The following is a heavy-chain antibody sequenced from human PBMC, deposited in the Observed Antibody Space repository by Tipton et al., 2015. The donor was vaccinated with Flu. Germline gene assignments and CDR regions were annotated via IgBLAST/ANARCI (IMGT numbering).Heavy chain of an antibody. J-gene: IGHJ4*02. CDR3: ARGDNTGYYFDH. D-gene: IGHD3-9*01. CDR1: GDAVASDYY. CDR2: IYHSGSS. V-gene: IGHV4-61*01. Sequence: TLSLTCSVSGDAVASDYYWGWVRQSPGRGLEWIAYIYHSGSSNYNPSLKSRVTISEDTSTPQLSLRLTSVTAADTAVYYCARGDNTGYYFDHWGQGILVTVSS.